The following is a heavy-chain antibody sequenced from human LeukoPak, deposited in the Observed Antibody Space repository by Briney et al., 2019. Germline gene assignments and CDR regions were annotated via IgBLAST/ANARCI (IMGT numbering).Heavy chain of an antibody. J-gene: IGHJ2*01. Sequence: SETLSLTCTVSGGSISSATYSWTWIRQPPGKGLEWIGYIYHSGSTYYNPSLKSRVTISVDRSKNKVSLKLNSVTAADTAVYYCARGRWYFDLWGRGTLVTVSS. CDR3: ARGRWYFDL. V-gene: IGHV4-30-2*01. CDR2: IYHSGST. CDR1: GGSISSATYS.